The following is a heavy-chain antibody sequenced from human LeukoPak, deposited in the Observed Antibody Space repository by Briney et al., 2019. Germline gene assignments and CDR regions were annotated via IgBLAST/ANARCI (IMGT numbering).Heavy chain of an antibody. J-gene: IGHJ4*02. CDR1: GFSFSSYW. Sequence: PGGSLRLSCAASGFSFSSYWMTWVRQAPGRGLEFVANIRGDGNEKYYMDSMKGRLTISRDNAKNSQFLQMSGLRAEDTAVYYCMTELLGYRGQGTLVTVSS. V-gene: IGHV3-7*03. CDR3: MTELLGY. CDR2: IRGDGNEK. D-gene: IGHD1-14*01.